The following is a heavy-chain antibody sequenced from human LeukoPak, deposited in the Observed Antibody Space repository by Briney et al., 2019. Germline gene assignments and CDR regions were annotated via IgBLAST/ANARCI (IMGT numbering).Heavy chain of an antibody. CDR1: GFTFSNAW. V-gene: IGHV3-15*01. J-gene: IGHJ1*01. CDR2: VKSKTDGGTT. D-gene: IGHD3-3*01. CDR3: TTALSSTYYDFWSDHIYFQH. Sequence: GGSLRLSCAASGFTFSNAWMSWVRQAPGKGLEWVGRVKSKTDGGTTDYAAPVKGRFTISRDDSKNTLYLQMNSLKTEDTAVYYCTTALSSTYYDFWSDHIYFQHWGQGTLVTVSS.